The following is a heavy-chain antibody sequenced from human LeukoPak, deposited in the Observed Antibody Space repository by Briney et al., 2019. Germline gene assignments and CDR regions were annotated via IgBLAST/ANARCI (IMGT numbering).Heavy chain of an antibody. Sequence: GGSLRLSCAVSGFTVSSNYMSWVRQAPGKGLEWVSVIYSGGSTYYADSVKGRFTISRDNSKNTLYLQMNSLRAEDTAVYYCARDRLASSIAARRTYYYYMDVWGKGTTVTVSS. CDR1: GFTVSSNY. D-gene: IGHD6-6*01. V-gene: IGHV3-66*02. CDR3: ARDRLASSIAARRTYYYYMDV. J-gene: IGHJ6*03. CDR2: IYSGGST.